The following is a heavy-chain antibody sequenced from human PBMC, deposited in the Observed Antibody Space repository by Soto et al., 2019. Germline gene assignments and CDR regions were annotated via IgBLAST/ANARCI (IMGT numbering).Heavy chain of an antibody. D-gene: IGHD1-26*01. J-gene: IGHJ5*02. Sequence: PSETLSLTCTVSGGSINNSYCSWIRQPAGKGLEWIGRIYSSGTTDYNPSLKSRVTMSVDTSKTQRFLKLNSVTAADTAVYYCARAIRGAWFDPWGQGALVTVSS. V-gene: IGHV4-4*07. CDR1: GGSINNSY. CDR2: IYSSGTT. CDR3: ARAIRGAWFDP.